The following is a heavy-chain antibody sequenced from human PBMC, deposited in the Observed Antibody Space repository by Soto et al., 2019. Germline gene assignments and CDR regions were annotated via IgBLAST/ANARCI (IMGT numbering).Heavy chain of an antibody. CDR1: GFSLSTNGEG. CDR3: AHKGGRGAGMDV. Sequence: QITLKESGPTLVKPTQTLTLTCTFSGFSLSTNGEGVGWIRQPPGKALEWLALTYWDEDKRYSPSLKTRLTITKDTSTNEVVLTMTNMDPVDTGTYYCAHKGGRGAGMDVWGQGTTVTVSS. D-gene: IGHD2-15*01. J-gene: IGHJ6*02. V-gene: IGHV2-5*02. CDR2: TYWDEDK.